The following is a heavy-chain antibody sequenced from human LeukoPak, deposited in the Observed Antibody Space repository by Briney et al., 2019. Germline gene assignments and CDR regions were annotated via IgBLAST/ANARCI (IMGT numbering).Heavy chain of an antibody. Sequence: SETLSLTCTVSGGSISSGGHYWSWIRQHPGKGLEWIGYINYSGSTYYNPSLKSRVTISVDTSQNQFSLRLSSVTAADTAVYYCARDEAIFGAGYYYGMDVWGQGTTVTVSS. CDR3: ARDEAIFGAGYYYGMDV. D-gene: IGHD3-3*01. CDR2: INYSGST. CDR1: GGSISSGGHY. V-gene: IGHV4-31*03. J-gene: IGHJ6*02.